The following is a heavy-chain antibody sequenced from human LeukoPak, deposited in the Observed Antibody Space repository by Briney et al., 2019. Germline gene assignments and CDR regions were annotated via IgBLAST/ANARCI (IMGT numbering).Heavy chain of an antibody. V-gene: IGHV4-59*08. CDR1: GGSMRSNY. CDR2: IYYSGST. J-gene: IGHJ3*02. D-gene: IGHD2-21*02. CDR3: ARRIVVVTAPDDAFDI. Sequence: SETLSLTCTVSGGSMRSNYWSLTRQPPGKGLEWIGNIYYSGSTNYNPSLKSRVTISIDPSKNQFSLKLSSVTAADTAVYYCARRIVVVTAPDDAFDIWGQGTMVTVSS.